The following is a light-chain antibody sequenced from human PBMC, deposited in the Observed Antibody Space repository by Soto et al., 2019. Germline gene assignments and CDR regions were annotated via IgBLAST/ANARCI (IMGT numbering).Light chain of an antibody. CDR1: HNIYNY. CDR3: QQYNSYS. Sequence: DILLTQSPSSLSASIGDGVTIACQASHNIYNYLNWYQHRPGKAPKVLIFDASNLESGVPSRFTGSGSGTHFSLTINSLQPEDVATYYCQQYNSYSFGQGTKVDIK. CDR2: DAS. J-gene: IGKJ1*01. V-gene: IGKV1-33*01.